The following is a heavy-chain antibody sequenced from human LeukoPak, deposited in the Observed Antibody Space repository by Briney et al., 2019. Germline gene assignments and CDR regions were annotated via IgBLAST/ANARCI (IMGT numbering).Heavy chain of an antibody. Sequence: GGSLRLSCAASGVTFSNYPMSWVREAPREGLEWGSAVSGSGYSTYYADSVKGRFTISRDNSKNTLYLQMNSLRAEDTAVYYCAKRHLREFAPWGQGTLVTVSS. CDR2: VSGSGYST. J-gene: IGHJ5*02. CDR3: AKRHLREFAP. V-gene: IGHV3-23*01. D-gene: IGHD3-10*01. CDR1: GVTFSNYP.